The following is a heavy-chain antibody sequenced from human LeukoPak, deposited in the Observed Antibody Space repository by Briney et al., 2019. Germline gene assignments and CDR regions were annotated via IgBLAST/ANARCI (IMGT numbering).Heavy chain of an antibody. CDR1: GFTFDDYG. Sequence: PGGSLRLSCAASGFTFDDYGMSWVRQAPGKGLEWVSGINWNGGSTGYAESLKGRFTISRDNAKNSLYLQMNSLRAEDTALYHCARNMGTQQPTDYWGQGTLVTVSP. CDR2: INWNGGST. J-gene: IGHJ4*02. D-gene: IGHD6-13*01. CDR3: ARNMGTQQPTDY. V-gene: IGHV3-20*01.